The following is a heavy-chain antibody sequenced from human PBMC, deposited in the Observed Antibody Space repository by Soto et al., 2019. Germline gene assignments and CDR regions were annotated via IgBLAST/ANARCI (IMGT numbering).Heavy chain of an antibody. Sequence: GASVKVSCKASGYTFTSYGISWVRQAPGQGLEWMGWISAYNGNTNYAQKLQGRVTMTTDTSTSTAYMELRSLRSDDTAVYYCARNPRGSPGIAAAVTWLFDPWGQGTLVTVTS. CDR2: ISAYNGNT. V-gene: IGHV1-18*01. J-gene: IGHJ5*02. CDR1: GYTFTSYG. D-gene: IGHD6-13*01. CDR3: ARNPRGSPGIAAAVTWLFDP.